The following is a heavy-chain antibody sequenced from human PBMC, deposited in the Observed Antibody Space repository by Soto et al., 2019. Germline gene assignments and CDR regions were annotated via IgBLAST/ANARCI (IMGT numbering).Heavy chain of an antibody. CDR1: GFTFSSYG. Sequence: GGSLRLSCAASGFTFSSYGMHWVRQAPGKGLEWVAVIWYDGTNKYYADSVKGRFTISRDNSKHTLYMQMNSLRAEDTAVYYCAREVIAAAGAGYFDHWGQGALVTVSS. CDR2: IWYDGTNK. J-gene: IGHJ4*02. V-gene: IGHV3-33*01. D-gene: IGHD6-13*01. CDR3: AREVIAAAGAGYFDH.